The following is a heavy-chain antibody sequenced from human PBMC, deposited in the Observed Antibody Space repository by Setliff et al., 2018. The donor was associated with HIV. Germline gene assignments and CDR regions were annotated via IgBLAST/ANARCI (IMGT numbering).Heavy chain of an antibody. D-gene: IGHD5-12*01. V-gene: IGHV4-61*10. J-gene: IGHJ4*02. Sequence: PSETLSLTCAVSGYAISSGYYWSWIRQPAGKGLEWIGYIYYTGNTNYNPSLKSRVTISTDTSKNQFSLNVRSVTAADTAVYFCAKSSPSIGYISDHWGQGTLVTVSS. CDR2: IYYTGNT. CDR1: GYAISSGYY. CDR3: AKSSPSIGYISDH.